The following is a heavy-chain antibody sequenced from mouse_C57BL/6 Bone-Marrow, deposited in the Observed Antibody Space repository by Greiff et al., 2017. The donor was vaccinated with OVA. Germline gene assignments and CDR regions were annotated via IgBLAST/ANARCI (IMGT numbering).Heavy chain of an antibody. CDR2: ISDGGSYT. Sequence: EVQLVESGGGLVKPGGSLKLSCAASGFTFSSYAMSWVRQTPEKRLEWVATISDGGSYTYYPDNVKGRFTISRDNAKNNLYLQMSHLKSEDTAMYYCARDPSTVWAMDYWGQGTSGTVSS. CDR3: ARDPSTVWAMDY. V-gene: IGHV5-4*01. CDR1: GFTFSSYA. D-gene: IGHD1-1*01. J-gene: IGHJ4*01.